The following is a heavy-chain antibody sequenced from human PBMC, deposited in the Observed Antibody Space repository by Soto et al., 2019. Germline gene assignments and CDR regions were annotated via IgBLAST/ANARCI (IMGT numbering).Heavy chain of an antibody. CDR3: AKSITARPFDY. CDR1: GFTFVSFG. D-gene: IGHD6-6*01. V-gene: IGHV3-33*06. J-gene: IGHJ4*02. Sequence: GGSLRLSCRASGFTFVSFGVHWVRQAPGKGLEWVAVIWYDGSNKYYADSVKGRFTISRDNSKNTLYLQMNSLRAEDTAVYYCAKSITARPFDYRGQGALVTVSS. CDR2: IWYDGSNK.